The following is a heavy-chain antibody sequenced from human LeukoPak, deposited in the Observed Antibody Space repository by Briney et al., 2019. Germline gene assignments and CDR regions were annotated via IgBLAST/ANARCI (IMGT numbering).Heavy chain of an antibody. Sequence: GGSLRLSCAASGFTFSGSAMHWVRQAPGKGLEWVANIKQDGSEKYYVDSVKGRFTISRDNAKNSLYLQMNSLRAEDTAVYYCAREGEDNYSSSWYNYYYGMDVWSQGTTVTVSS. CDR1: GFTFSGSA. CDR3: AREGEDNYSSSWYNYYYGMDV. V-gene: IGHV3-7*01. J-gene: IGHJ6*02. D-gene: IGHD6-13*01. CDR2: IKQDGSEK.